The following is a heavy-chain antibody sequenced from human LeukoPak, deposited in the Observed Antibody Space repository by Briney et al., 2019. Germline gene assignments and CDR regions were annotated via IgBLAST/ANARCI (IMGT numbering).Heavy chain of an antibody. CDR1: GYTFTSYG. J-gene: IGHJ1*01. Sequence: ASVKVSCKASGYTFTSYGISWVRQAPGQGLEWMGWISAYNGNTNYAQKLQGRVTMTTDTSTSTAYMELRSLRSDDTAVYYCARAGRYCSGGSCYSPPSMMWYFQHWGQGTLVTVSS. CDR2: ISAYNGNT. V-gene: IGHV1-18*01. D-gene: IGHD2-15*01. CDR3: ARAGRYCSGGSCYSPPSMMWYFQH.